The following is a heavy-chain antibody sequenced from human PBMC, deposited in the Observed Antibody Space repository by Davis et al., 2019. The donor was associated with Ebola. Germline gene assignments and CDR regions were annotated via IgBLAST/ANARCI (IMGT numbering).Heavy chain of an antibody. V-gene: IGHV3-48*02. CDR3: AKDNYGGNTPLIDY. D-gene: IGHD4-23*01. CDR2: ISSSSSTI. CDR1: GFTFSSYS. J-gene: IGHJ4*02. Sequence: GESLKISCAASGFTFSSYSMNWVRQAPGKGLEWVSYISSSSSTIYYADSVKGRFTISRDNAKNSLYLQMNSLRDEDTAVYYCAKDNYGGNTPLIDYWGQGTLVTVSS.